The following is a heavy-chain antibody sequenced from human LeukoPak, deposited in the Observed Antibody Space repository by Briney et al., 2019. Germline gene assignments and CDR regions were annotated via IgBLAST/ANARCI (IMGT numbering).Heavy chain of an antibody. CDR1: RFTFSSYG. Sequence: GGSLRLSCAASRFTFSSYGMHWVRQAPGKGLEWVAVISYDGSNKYYADSVKGRFTISRDNSKNTLYLQMNSLRPEDTAVYYRAPENLDYWGQGTLVTVSS. CDR3: APENLDY. CDR2: ISYDGSNK. V-gene: IGHV3-30*03. J-gene: IGHJ4*02.